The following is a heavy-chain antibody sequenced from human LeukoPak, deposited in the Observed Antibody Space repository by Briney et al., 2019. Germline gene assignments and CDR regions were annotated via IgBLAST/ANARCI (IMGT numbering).Heavy chain of an antibody. CDR1: GGSFSSSSHY. Sequence: PSETLSLTCTVSGGSFSSSSHYWGWVRQPPGKGLEWIGYIYYSGSTNYNPSLKSRVTISVDTSKNQFSLKLSSVTAADTAVYYCASERYSSGWASWGQGTLVTVSS. J-gene: IGHJ4*02. CDR3: ASERYSSGWAS. CDR2: IYYSGST. V-gene: IGHV4-61*01. D-gene: IGHD6-19*01.